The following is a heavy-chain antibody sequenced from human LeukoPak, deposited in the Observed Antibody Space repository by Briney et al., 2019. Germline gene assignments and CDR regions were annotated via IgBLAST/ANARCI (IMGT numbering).Heavy chain of an antibody. CDR3: ARGSSTSYSNDY. CDR1: GGSISSGGYS. Sequence: SETLSLTCAVSGGSISSGGYSWSWIRQPPGKGLEWIGYIYYSGSTYYNPSLKSRVTISVDTSKNQFSLKLSSVTAADTAVYYCARGSSTSYSNDYWGQGTLVTVSS. D-gene: IGHD2-2*01. J-gene: IGHJ4*02. CDR2: IYYSGST. V-gene: IGHV4-30-4*07.